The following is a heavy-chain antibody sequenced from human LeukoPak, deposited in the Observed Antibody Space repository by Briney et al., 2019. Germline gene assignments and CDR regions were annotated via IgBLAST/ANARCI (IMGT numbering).Heavy chain of an antibody. D-gene: IGHD3-10*02. Sequence: PGGSLRLSCAASGFTFSCYWMHWVRQTPGKGLVWISRIKSDGSTIYADSVKGRFTISRDNAKNTLYLQMNSLRAEDTAIYYCAELGITMIGGVWGKGTTVTISS. J-gene: IGHJ6*04. CDR1: GFTFSCYW. CDR2: IKSDGST. CDR3: AELGITMIGGV. V-gene: IGHV3-74*01.